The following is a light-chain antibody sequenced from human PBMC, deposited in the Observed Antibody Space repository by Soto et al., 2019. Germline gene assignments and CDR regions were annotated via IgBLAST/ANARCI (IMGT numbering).Light chain of an antibody. CDR3: QQGYSSPPWG. V-gene: IGKV1-39*01. J-gene: IGKJ1*01. Sequence: DIQMTQSPSSLSASVGDRVTITCRASQSIVTYLNWYLQKPGKAPKLLIYAASNLQSGVPSRFSGSGSGTDFALTMSSLQPEDFATYFCQQGYSSPPWGFXQGTKVDSK. CDR1: QSIVTY. CDR2: AAS.